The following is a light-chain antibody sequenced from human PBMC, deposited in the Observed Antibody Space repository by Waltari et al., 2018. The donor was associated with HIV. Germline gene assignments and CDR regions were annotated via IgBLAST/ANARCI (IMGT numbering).Light chain of an antibody. CDR2: EVS. CDR1: SRDRGAYHL. Sequence: QSALTQPASVSGSPGQSITTPCHAYSRDRGAYHLFSWYQQHPGQTPKLIIYEVSNRPSGVSYRFSGSKSVNTASLTISGLQADDEADYYCSAYTNRATLLFGGGTRLTVL. V-gene: IGLV2-14*01. CDR3: SAYTNRATLL. J-gene: IGLJ2*01.